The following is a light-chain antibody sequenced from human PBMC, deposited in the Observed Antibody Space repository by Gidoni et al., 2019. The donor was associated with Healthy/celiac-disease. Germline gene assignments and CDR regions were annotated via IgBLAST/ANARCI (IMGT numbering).Light chain of an antibody. CDR3: QQYGSSPFT. Sequence: EIVLTPSAGTLSLSPGESATLSCRASQSVSSSYLAWYQQKPGQAPRLLIYGASSRATGIPDRFSGSGSGTDFTLTISRLEPEDFAVYYCQQYGSSPFTFGPGTKVDIK. V-gene: IGKV3-20*01. CDR2: GAS. CDR1: QSVSSSY. J-gene: IGKJ3*01.